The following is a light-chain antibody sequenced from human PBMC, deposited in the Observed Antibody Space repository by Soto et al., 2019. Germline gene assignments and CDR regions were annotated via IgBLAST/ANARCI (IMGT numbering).Light chain of an antibody. CDR3: QQSYTAVT. J-gene: IGKJ4*01. Sequence: IQLTQSPSALSASVGDRVTITCRASQGISSYLAWYQQEPGKAPKLLIYAASSLQSGVPSRFSGSGSGTDFTLTISSLQPEDFATYYCQQSYTAVTFGGGTKVDIK. V-gene: IGKV1-39*01. CDR2: AAS. CDR1: QGISSY.